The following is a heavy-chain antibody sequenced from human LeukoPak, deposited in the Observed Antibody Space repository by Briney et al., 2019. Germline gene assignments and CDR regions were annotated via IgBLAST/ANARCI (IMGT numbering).Heavy chain of an antibody. CDR1: GFTFNNAW. Sequence: GGSLRLSCAASGFTFNNAWMSWGRQAPGKGLEWVSAISSSGGSTYYADSVKGRFTISRDKSRNTLYLQMNSLRAEDTAVYYCAKDEVDYWGQGTLVTVSS. J-gene: IGHJ4*02. CDR3: AKDEVDY. CDR2: ISSSGGST. V-gene: IGHV3-23*01.